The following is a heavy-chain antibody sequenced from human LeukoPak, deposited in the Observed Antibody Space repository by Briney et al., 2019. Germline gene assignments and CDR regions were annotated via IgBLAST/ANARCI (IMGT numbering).Heavy chain of an antibody. D-gene: IGHD3-10*01. CDR1: GYTFTSYD. Sequence: ASVKVSCKASGYTFTSYDINWVRQATGQGLEWMGWMNPNSGNTGYAQKFQGRVTMTRNTSIRTAYMELSSLRSEDTAVYYCAREWDYYGSWGFDPWGQGTLVTVSS. V-gene: IGHV1-8*01. CDR2: MNPNSGNT. CDR3: AREWDYYGSWGFDP. J-gene: IGHJ5*02.